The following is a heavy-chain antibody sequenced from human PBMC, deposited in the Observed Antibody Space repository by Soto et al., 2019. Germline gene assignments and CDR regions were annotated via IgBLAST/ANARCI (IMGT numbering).Heavy chain of an antibody. CDR1: GFNFSSYS. Sequence: EVQLVESGGGLVQPGGSLRLSCAASGFNFSSYSMNWVRQAPGKGLEWVSYISSSSSTIYYADSVKGRFTISRDNAKNSLYLQMNSLRDEDTAVYYCARDRGLVGAHWYFDLWGRGTLVTVSS. V-gene: IGHV3-48*02. J-gene: IGHJ2*01. CDR3: ARDRGLVGAHWYFDL. D-gene: IGHD1-26*01. CDR2: ISSSSSTI.